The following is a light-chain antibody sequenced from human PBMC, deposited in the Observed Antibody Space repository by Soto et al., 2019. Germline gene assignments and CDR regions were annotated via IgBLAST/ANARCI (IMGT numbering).Light chain of an antibody. CDR2: GAS. V-gene: IGKV3-15*01. CDR1: QSVGSD. J-gene: IGKJ4*01. Sequence: DIVMTQSPAALSVSPGERATLSCRASQSVGSDLAWYQQKPGQAPRLLIFGASTKATGVPARFSGSGSGTEFTLTISSLQSEDFAVYYCQQYNWPFTFGGGTKVDIK. CDR3: QQYNWPFT.